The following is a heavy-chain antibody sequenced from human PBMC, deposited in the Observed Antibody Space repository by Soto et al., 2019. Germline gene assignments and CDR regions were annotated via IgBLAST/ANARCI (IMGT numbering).Heavy chain of an antibody. CDR3: AKDRSLEYCSGGSCDWLAFDI. Sequence: EVQLLESGGGLVQPGGSLRLSCAASGFTFSSYAMSWVRQAPGKGLEWVSAMSGSGGSTYYADSVKGRFTISRDNSKNTLYLQMNSLRAEDTAVYYCAKDRSLEYCSGGSCDWLAFDIWGQGTMVTVSS. V-gene: IGHV3-23*01. CDR1: GFTFSSYA. D-gene: IGHD2-15*01. J-gene: IGHJ3*02. CDR2: MSGSGGST.